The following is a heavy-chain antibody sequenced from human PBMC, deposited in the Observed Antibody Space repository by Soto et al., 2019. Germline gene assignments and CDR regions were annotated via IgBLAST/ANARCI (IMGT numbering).Heavy chain of an antibody. V-gene: IGHV1-69*13. Sequence: GASVKVSCKASGDTFSSYSISWARQAPGQGLEWMGGIVPIFGTTVYAPRLQGRVTITADGPTSTSYMELSGLRFEDTAIYYCAANSLGGGSQGDVWGQGTTVTVS. CDR3: AANSLGGGSQGDV. CDR1: GDTFSSYS. J-gene: IGHJ6*02. D-gene: IGHD3-10*01. CDR2: IVPIFGTT.